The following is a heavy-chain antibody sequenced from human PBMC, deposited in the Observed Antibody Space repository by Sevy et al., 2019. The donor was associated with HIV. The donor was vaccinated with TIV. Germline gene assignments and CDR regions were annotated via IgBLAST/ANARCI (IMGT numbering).Heavy chain of an antibody. CDR1: SYSFTNYG. CDR2: ISTYDGNT. CDR3: ARDSLPLVQGLVITPYFYGMDV. D-gene: IGHD3-10*01. V-gene: IGHV1-18*01. J-gene: IGHJ6*02. Sequence: ASVKVSCQASSYSFTNYGITWVRQAPGQGLEWMGWISTYDGNTNYAQNFQGRVTMTTDTSSTTAYMELGSLRSDDTAIYFCARDSLPLVQGLVITPYFYGMDVWGQGTAVTVSS.